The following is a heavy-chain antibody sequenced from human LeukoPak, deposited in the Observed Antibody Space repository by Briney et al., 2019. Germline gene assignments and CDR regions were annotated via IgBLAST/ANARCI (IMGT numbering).Heavy chain of an antibody. CDR3: ARDRSSKVDY. D-gene: IGHD4-11*01. Sequence: GGSLRLSCAASGFTVSSNYMNWVRQAPGKGLEWVSSISSSSSYIYYADSVKGRFTISRDNAKNSLYLQMNSLRAEDTAVYYCARDRSSKVDYWGQGTLVTVSS. V-gene: IGHV3-21*01. J-gene: IGHJ4*02. CDR1: GFTVSSNY. CDR2: ISSSSSYI.